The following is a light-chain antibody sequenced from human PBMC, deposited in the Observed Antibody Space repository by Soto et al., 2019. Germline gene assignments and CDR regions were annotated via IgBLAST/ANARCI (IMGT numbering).Light chain of an antibody. CDR2: STS. Sequence: QAVVTQEPSLTVSPGGTVTLTCASSTGAVTSGYYPNWFQQKPGQAPRSLIYSTSNTHSWTPARFSGSLLGGKAALTLSGVQPEDEADYYCLLYYGGVDLFGTGTKVTVL. J-gene: IGLJ1*01. CDR1: TGAVTSGYY. V-gene: IGLV7-43*01. CDR3: LLYYGGVDL.